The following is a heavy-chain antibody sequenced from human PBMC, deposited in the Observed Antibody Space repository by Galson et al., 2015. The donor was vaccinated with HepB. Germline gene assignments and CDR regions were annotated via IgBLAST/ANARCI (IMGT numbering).Heavy chain of an antibody. CDR1: GYTFTGYY. D-gene: IGHD5-18*01. Sequence: SVKVSCKASGYTFTGYYMHWVRQAPGQGLEWMGWINPNSGGTNYAQKFQGRVTMTRDTSISTAYMELSRLRSDDTAVYCCARDPGCLRWYSYGYFGGCAFDIWGQGTMVTVSS. CDR2: INPNSGGT. CDR3: ARDPGCLRWYSYGYFGGCAFDI. J-gene: IGHJ3*02. V-gene: IGHV1-2*02.